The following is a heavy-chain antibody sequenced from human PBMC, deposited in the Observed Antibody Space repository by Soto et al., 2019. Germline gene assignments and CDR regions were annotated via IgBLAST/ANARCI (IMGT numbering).Heavy chain of an antibody. CDR3: AKFEGSTSCYYYYYCGMDV. CDR2: ISYDGSNK. V-gene: IGHV3-30*18. J-gene: IGHJ6*02. D-gene: IGHD2-2*01. Sequence: GGSLRLSCAASGFTFSSYGMHWVRQAPGKGLEWVAVISYDGSNKYYADSVKGRFTISRDNSKNTLYLQMNSLRAEDTAVYYCAKFEGSTSCYYYYYCGMDVWGQGTRVTVSS. CDR1: GFTFSSYG.